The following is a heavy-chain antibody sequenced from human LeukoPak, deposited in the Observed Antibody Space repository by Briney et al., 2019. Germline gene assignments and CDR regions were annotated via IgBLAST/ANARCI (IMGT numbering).Heavy chain of an antibody. CDR1: GYTLTELS. CDR3: ARDRFSSSWYDAEPFSFDY. CDR2: FDPEDGET. V-gene: IGHV1-24*01. J-gene: IGHJ4*02. Sequence: GASVKVSCKVSGYTLTELSMHWVRQAPGKGLEWMGGFDPEDGETIYAQKFQGRVTMTRDTSISTAYMELSRLRSDDTAVYYCARDRFSSSWYDAEPFSFDYWGQGTLVTVSS. D-gene: IGHD6-13*01.